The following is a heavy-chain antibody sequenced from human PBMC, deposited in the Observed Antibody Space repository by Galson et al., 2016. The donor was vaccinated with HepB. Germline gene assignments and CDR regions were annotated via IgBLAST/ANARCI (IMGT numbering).Heavy chain of an antibody. CDR2: VSYDGSKN. CDR3: ARGAASYCSTTTCPEGTHYWYFDR. D-gene: IGHD2-2*01. CDR1: GFTFSNYG. Sequence: SLRLSCAASGFTFSNYGMHWVRQAPGKGLEWVAVVSYDGSKNYYADSVKGRFSISRDNSKRALYLQMDSLRPEDTAVYFCARGAASYCSTTTCPEGTHYWYFDRWGRGTLVTVSS. J-gene: IGHJ2*01. V-gene: IGHV3-30*03.